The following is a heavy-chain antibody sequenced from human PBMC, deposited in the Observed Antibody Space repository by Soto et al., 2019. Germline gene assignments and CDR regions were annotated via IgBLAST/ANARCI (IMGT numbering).Heavy chain of an antibody. D-gene: IGHD2-15*01. CDR3: ASVVVGATRQSGSDP. Sequence: QLQESGPGLVKPSETLSLTCTVSLGSVNTADYFWAWIRQPPGKGLEVIGSIHSSGGTFYSPSLKSRVSISIDKSKNHFSLRLTSVTAGDTAVYFCASVVVGATRQSGSDPWGQGTLVTVS. CDR1: LGSVNTADYF. CDR2: IHSSGGT. V-gene: IGHV4-39*02. J-gene: IGHJ5*02.